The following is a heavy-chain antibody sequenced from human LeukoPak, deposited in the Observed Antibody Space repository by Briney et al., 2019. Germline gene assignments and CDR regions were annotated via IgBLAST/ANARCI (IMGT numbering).Heavy chain of an antibody. Sequence: SVKVSCKASGYIFTGYYIHWVRQAPGQGLEWMGRIIPILGIANYAQKFQGRVTITADKSTSTAYMELSSLRSEDTAVYYCARDLYYYDSSGYSFDYWGQGTLVTVSS. CDR1: GYIFTGYY. V-gene: IGHV1-69*04. D-gene: IGHD3-22*01. J-gene: IGHJ4*02. CDR2: IIPILGIA. CDR3: ARDLYYYDSSGYSFDY.